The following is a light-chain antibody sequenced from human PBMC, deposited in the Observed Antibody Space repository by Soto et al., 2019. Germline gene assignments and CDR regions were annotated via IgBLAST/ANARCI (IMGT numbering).Light chain of an antibody. CDR3: HQYGSSITWT. J-gene: IGKJ1*01. CDR1: QSVTSNY. V-gene: IGKV3-20*01. CDR2: AAS. Sequence: EVVLTQSPGTVSLSPGERATLSCRASQSVTSNYLAWYQQKPGQAPRLLIYAASSRATGIPDRFSGSGSGPDFTLSISRLEPEDFAVYYCHQYGSSITWTFGQGTKVEIQ.